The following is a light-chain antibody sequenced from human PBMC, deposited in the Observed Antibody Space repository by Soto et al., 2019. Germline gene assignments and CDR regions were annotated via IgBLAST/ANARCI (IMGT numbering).Light chain of an antibody. CDR1: QSVSSY. CDR3: QQRSNWLIT. Sequence: IVLTQSPSTLNLSPGARAPLSCRASQSVSSYLAWYQQKPGQAPRLLIYDASNRATGIPARFSGSGSGTDFTLTISSLEPEDFAVYYCQQRSNWLITFGQGTRLEI. CDR2: DAS. J-gene: IGKJ5*01. V-gene: IGKV3-11*01.